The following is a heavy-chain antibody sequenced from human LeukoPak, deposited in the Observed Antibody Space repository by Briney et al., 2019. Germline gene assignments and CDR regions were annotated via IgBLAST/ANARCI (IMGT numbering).Heavy chain of an antibody. CDR2: IYSRGST. Sequence: SETLSLTCTVSGGSISSYYWSWIRQPAGKGLEWIGRIYSRGSTNYNSSLQSRVTMSVDTSKNQISLKLNSVTAADTAVYYCARDPMAGTFRAFDSWGQGTMVTVSS. J-gene: IGHJ3*02. CDR1: GGSISSYY. V-gene: IGHV4-4*07. CDR3: ARDPMAGTFRAFDS. D-gene: IGHD6-19*01.